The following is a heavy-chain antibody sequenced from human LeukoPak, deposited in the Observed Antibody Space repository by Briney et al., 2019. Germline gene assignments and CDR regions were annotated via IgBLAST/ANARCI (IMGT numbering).Heavy chain of an antibody. Sequence: GGSLTLSCAASGFTFSSHAMSWVRQAPGKGLEWVSSITGSGDRTYYADSVKGRFTISRDNSKNTLYLQMNSLRADETAVYYCASRPRADMGPLDFWGQGTLVTVSS. CDR2: ITGSGDRT. D-gene: IGHD1-14*01. CDR3: ASRPRADMGPLDF. CDR1: GFTFSSHA. J-gene: IGHJ4*02. V-gene: IGHV3-23*01.